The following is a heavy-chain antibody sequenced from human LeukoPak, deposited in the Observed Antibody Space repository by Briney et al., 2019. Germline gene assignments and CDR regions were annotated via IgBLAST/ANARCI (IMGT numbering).Heavy chain of an antibody. CDR1: GFTFSSYA. D-gene: IGHD6-13*01. CDR2: ISGSGGST. V-gene: IGHV3-23*01. J-gene: IGHJ4*02. CDR3: ARDSARGYGYSSSWNFDY. Sequence: PGGSLRLSCAASGFTFSSYAMSWVRQAPGKGLEWVSAISGSGGSTYYADSVKGRFTISRDNSKNTLYLQMNSLRAEDTAVYYCARDSARGYGYSSSWNFDYWGQGTLVTVSS.